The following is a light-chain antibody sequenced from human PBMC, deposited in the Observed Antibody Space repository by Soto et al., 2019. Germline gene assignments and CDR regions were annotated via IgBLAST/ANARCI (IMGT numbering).Light chain of an antibody. CDR2: EGS. J-gene: IGLJ1*01. Sequence: QSALTQPASVSGSPGQSITISCTEIRSDVGNYNLVSWYQQHPGKAPKLIIYEGSKRPSEVSNRFSGSKSGNTASLTISGLQAEDEADYYCCSYVGSSAYVFGTGTKLTVL. CDR1: RSDVGNYNL. V-gene: IGLV2-23*01. CDR3: CSYVGSSAYV.